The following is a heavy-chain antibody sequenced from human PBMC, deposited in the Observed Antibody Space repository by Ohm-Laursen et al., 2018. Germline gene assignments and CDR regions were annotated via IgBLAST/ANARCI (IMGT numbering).Heavy chain of an antibody. J-gene: IGHJ4*02. V-gene: IGHV1-69*13. CDR1: GGTFSSYA. CDR2: IIPIFGTA. D-gene: IGHD3-22*01. CDR3: ANYYYDSSGYDD. Sequence: SVKVSCKASGGTFSSYAISWVRQAPGQGPEWMGGIIPIFGTANYAQKFQGRVTITADESTSTAYMELSSLRSEDTAVYYCANYYYDSSGYDDWGQGTLVTVSS.